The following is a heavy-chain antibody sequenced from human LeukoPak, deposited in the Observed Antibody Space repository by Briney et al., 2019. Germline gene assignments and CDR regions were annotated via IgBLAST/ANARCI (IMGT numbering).Heavy chain of an antibody. Sequence: GGSLRLSWAASGFTLKKAYMSWVRQAPGKGLEWVGRIKSRIDGGTTDFAAPVKGRFTISRDDSKNMLYLQMNSLKNEDTAVYYCTTGWLDYWGQGSLVTVSS. D-gene: IGHD2-15*01. J-gene: IGHJ4*02. CDR1: GFTLKKAY. CDR2: IKSRIDGGTT. CDR3: TTGWLDY. V-gene: IGHV3-15*07.